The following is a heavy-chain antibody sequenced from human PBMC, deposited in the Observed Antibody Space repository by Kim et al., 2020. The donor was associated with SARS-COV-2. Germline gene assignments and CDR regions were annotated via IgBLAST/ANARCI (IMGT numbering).Heavy chain of an antibody. D-gene: IGHD2-15*01. CDR3: GKDAGRGGGSCFDY. V-gene: IGHV3-23*01. Sequence: TDSQKGRFTISRDNARDTLYLQMNSLGAEDTAVYYGGKDAGRGGGSCFDYWGQGTLVTVSS. J-gene: IGHJ4*02.